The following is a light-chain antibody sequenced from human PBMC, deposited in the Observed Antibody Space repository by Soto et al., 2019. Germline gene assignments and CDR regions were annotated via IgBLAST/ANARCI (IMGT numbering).Light chain of an antibody. CDR2: DAS. J-gene: IGKJ1*01. CDR3: QHTLKWPPT. Sequence: EIVMTQSPVTLSASPGESATLSCRASQSVDNNVAWYQQKPGQAPRLLIYDASNRATGIPARFSGSGSGTDFTLTISSLEPEDFAVYYCQHTLKWPPTFGQGTKVDIK. CDR1: QSVDNN. V-gene: IGKV3-11*01.